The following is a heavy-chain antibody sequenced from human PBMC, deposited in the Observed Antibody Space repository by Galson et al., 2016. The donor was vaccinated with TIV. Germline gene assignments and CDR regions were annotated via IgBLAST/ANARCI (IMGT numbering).Heavy chain of an antibody. CDR1: GIIVSDNY. CDR2: IYSGGDT. V-gene: IGHV3-66*02. D-gene: IGHD3-22*01. Sequence: RLSCAGSGIIVSDNYISWVRQAPGKGLEWVSTIYSGGDTYYAASVKGRFTISRDTSRNTLHLQMTSLRAEDTAVYYCARDRYYDASGYYYYYYGLDVWGQGTTVTVSS. CDR3: ARDRYYDASGYYYYYYGLDV. J-gene: IGHJ6*02.